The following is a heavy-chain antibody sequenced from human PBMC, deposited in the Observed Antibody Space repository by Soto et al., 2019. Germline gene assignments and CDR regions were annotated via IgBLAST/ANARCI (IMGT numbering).Heavy chain of an antibody. CDR2: IKQDGSEK. V-gene: IGHV3-7*01. Sequence: GGSLRLSCAASGVTFISYWMSWVRQATGKGLEWVANIKQDGSEKYYVDSVKGRFTISRDNAKNSLYLQMNSLRAEDTAVYYCARDRYSYYDFWSGSLPYYYYGMDVWGQGTTVTVSS. CDR1: GVTFISYW. D-gene: IGHD3-3*01. CDR3: ARDRYSYYDFWSGSLPYYYYGMDV. J-gene: IGHJ6*02.